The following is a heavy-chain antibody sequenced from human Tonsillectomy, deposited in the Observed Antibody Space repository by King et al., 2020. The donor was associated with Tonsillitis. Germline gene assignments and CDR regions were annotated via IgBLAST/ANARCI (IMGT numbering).Heavy chain of an antibody. Sequence: VQLQQWGAGLLKPSETLSLTCAVYGGSFSNYYWTWIRQPPGKGLEWIGEINHSGSTNYNPSLKSRVIISVDTSKNQFSLELSSVTAADTAVYYCARVGTGSGWGFDYWDQGTLVTVSS. J-gene: IGHJ4*02. D-gene: IGHD6-19*01. CDR2: INHSGST. V-gene: IGHV4-34*01. CDR1: GGSFSNYY. CDR3: ARVGTGSGWGFDY.